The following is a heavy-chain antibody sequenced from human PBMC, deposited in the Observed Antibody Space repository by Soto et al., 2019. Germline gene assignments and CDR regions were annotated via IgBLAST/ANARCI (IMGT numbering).Heavy chain of an antibody. V-gene: IGHV1-69*06. Sequence: GASVKVSCKASGGTFSSYAISWVRQAPGQGLEWMGGIIPIFGTANYAQKFQGRVTITAHKSTSTAYMELSSLRSADTAVYYCAGLRMRNYYLDYWGQGALVTLAS. D-gene: IGHD5-12*01. CDR3: AGLRMRNYYLDY. J-gene: IGHJ4*02. CDR1: GGTFSSYA. CDR2: IIPIFGTA.